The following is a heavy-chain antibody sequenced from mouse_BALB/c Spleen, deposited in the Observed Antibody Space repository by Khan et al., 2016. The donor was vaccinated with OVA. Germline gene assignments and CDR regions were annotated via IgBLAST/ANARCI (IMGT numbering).Heavy chain of an antibody. CDR1: GYTFTSYY. CDR3: TRTGYGNPFAY. V-gene: IGHV1S81*02. D-gene: IGHD2-1*01. CDR2: IDPNNGGT. J-gene: IGHJ3*01. Sequence: QVRLQQSGAELVKPGASVKLSCKAAGYTFTSYYMYWVKQRPGQGLEWIGGIDPNNGGTYFNEKFKSKATLTVDKSSSTAYMQVSSLTSEDSAVSYCTRTGYGNPFAYWGQGTLVTVSA.